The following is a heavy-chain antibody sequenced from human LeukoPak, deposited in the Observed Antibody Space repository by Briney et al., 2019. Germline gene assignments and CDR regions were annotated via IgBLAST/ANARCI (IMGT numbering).Heavy chain of an antibody. J-gene: IGHJ6*03. D-gene: IGHD1-26*01. V-gene: IGHV3-30*02. Sequence: PGGSLRLSCAASGFTFSSYGMHWVRQAPGKGLEWVAFIRYDGSNKYYADSVKGRFTISRDNSKNTLYLQMNSLRAEDTAVYYCAKDPGATERGYYMDVWGKGTTVTVSS. CDR3: AKDPGATERGYYMDV. CDR1: GFTFSSYG. CDR2: IRYDGSNK.